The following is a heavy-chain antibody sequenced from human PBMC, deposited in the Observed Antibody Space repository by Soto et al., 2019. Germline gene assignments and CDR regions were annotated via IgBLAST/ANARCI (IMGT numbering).Heavy chain of an antibody. CDR2: ISSSGST. Sequence: SETLSLTCTACGDSIGGVGYCSWIRQFPGRGLEWIGCISSSGSTYYNPALNNRISLSLDTSQNQFSLKLLSVTAADTAIYYCARSGVTGIVIPSHWFDPWGQGTLVTVSS. D-gene: IGHD2-21*02. CDR1: GDSIGGVGY. J-gene: IGHJ5*02. V-gene: IGHV4-31*03. CDR3: ARSGVTGIVIPSHWFDP.